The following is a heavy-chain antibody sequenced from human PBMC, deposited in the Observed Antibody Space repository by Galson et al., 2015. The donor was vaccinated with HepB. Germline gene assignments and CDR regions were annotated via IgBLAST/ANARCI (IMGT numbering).Heavy chain of an antibody. CDR3: ARDEGSGYYGSGSLGY. D-gene: IGHD3-10*01. CDR2: ISSSSSYT. V-gene: IGHV3-11*06. Sequence: SLRLSCAASGFTFSDYYMSWIRQAPGKGLEWVSYISSSSSYTNYADSVKGRFTISRDNAKNSLYLQMNSLRAEDTAVYYCARDEGSGYYGSGSLGYWGQGTLVTVSS. J-gene: IGHJ4*02. CDR1: GFTFSDYY.